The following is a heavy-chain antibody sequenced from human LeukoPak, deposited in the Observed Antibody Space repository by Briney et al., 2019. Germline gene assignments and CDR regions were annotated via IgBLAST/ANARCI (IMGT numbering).Heavy chain of an antibody. CDR1: VGSFSDYY. Sequence: PSETLSLTCAIYVGSFSDYYWSWIRQPPGKGLEWIGEINHSGSTNYNPSLTSRVTMSVDTSKNQFSLKLSSVTAADTAVYYCARGPPRDFGTSGFYYNYWGQGTRVTVSS. D-gene: IGHD3-22*01. CDR2: INHSGST. V-gene: IGHV4-34*01. CDR3: ARGPPRDFGTSGFYYNY. J-gene: IGHJ4*02.